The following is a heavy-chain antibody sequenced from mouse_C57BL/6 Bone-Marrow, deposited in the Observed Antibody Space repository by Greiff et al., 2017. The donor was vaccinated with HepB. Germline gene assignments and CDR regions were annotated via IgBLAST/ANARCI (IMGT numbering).Heavy chain of an antibody. V-gene: IGHV14-1*01. Sequence: EVQLQQSGAELVRPGASVKLSCTASGFNINDYYMHWVKQRPEQGLEWIGRIDPEDGDTEYAPKFQGKATMTADTSSNTDYLQLSSLTSEDTAVYYCTPQLLPPFAYGGQGTRVTVSA. D-gene: IGHD1-1*01. J-gene: IGHJ3*01. CDR1: GFNINDYY. CDR2: IDPEDGDT. CDR3: TPQLLPPFAY.